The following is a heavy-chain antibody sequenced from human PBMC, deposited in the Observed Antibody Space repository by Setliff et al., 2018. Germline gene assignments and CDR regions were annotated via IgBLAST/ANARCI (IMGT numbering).Heavy chain of an antibody. CDR3: AGSQGSGGYYSNSPYYFHY. CDR2: IFYSGSA. Sequence: PSETLSLTCSVSGGSISPYYWIWIRQSPGKGLEWIGYIFYSGSARYNPSLKSRISISIDTSKNQFSLNLISVTAADTAVYYCAGSQGSGGYYSNSPYYFHYWGQGTLVTRLL. D-gene: IGHD3-10*01. V-gene: IGHV4-59*03. CDR1: GGSISPYY. J-gene: IGHJ4*02.